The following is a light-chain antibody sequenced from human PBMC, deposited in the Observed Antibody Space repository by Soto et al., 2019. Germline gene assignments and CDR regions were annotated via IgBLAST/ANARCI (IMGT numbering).Light chain of an antibody. CDR1: SSDIGTYNY. J-gene: IGLJ2*01. CDR3: SSYANFLPVI. V-gene: IGLV2-14*01. Sequence: QSALTQPASVSGSPGQSVTISCTGTSSDIGTYNYVSWYQQHPGKAPKLMIFEVSNRPSGVSDRFSGSKSGNTASLTISGLQAEDEADYYCSSYANFLPVIFGGGTKLTVL. CDR2: EVS.